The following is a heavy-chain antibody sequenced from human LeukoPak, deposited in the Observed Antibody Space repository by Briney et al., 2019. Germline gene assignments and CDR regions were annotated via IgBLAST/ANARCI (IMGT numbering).Heavy chain of an antibody. V-gene: IGHV4-39*01. CDR3: ARHRQQRLVGSNWFDP. CDR2: IYYSGST. Sequence: SETLSLTCTVSGGSISSSSYYWGWIRQPPGKGLEWIGSIYYSGSTYYNPSLKSRVTISVDTSKNQFSLKLSSVTAADTAVYYCARHRQQRLVGSNWFDPWGQGTLVTVSS. J-gene: IGHJ5*02. D-gene: IGHD6-19*01. CDR1: GGSISSSSYY.